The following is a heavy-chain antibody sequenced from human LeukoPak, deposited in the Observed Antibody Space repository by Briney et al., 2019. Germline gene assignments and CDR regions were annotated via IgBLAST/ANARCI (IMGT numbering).Heavy chain of an antibody. V-gene: IGHV3-74*01. CDR2: ITEDGSGK. CDR3: ARDGKGPISLDY. Sequence: PGRSLRLSCAASGFTASGYWMHWVRQHPARGLMWLSYITEDGSGKSYEDSVRGRFTISRDNAKNTVHLQMNSLRVDDTAVYYCARDGKGPISLDYWGQGTPVTVSS. CDR1: GFTASGYW. D-gene: IGHD1-26*01. J-gene: IGHJ4*02.